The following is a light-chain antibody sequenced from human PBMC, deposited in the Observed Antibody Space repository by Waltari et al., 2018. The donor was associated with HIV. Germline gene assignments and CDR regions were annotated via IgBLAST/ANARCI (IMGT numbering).Light chain of an antibody. CDR1: QTIETY. Sequence: QLTQSPSSLSASRGDNVTISCRASQTIETYLNWYHQKPGKAPNLLIHGASSLQSGVPSRFSGSGSGTQFTLTISSLQPEDCGIYYCQQSYSTPLTFGGGTKL. CDR3: QQSYSTPLT. CDR2: GAS. J-gene: IGKJ4*01. V-gene: IGKV1-39*01.